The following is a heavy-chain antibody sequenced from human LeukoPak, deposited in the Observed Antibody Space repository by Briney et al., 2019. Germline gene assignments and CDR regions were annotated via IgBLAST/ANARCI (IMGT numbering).Heavy chain of an antibody. CDR3: STFGY. CDR1: GFTFIEYG. Sequence: GGSLRLSCTASGFTFIEYGIHWVRQAPGKGLEWVAVISWDGGNKYYADSVKGRFTVSRDNPKNTLYLQMNSLRPEDTAVYYCSTFGYWGQGTLVTVSS. V-gene: IGHV3-30*03. J-gene: IGHJ4*02. CDR2: ISWDGGNK.